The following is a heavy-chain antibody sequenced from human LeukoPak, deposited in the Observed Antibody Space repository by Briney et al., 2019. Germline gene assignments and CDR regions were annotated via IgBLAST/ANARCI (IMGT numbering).Heavy chain of an antibody. D-gene: IGHD6-6*01. Sequence: GGSLRLSCAASGFTSSSYGMHWVRQAPGKGLEWVAVISYDGSNKYYADSVKGRFTISRDNSKNTLYLQMNSLRAEDTAAYYCALTSSSKGGLDYWGQGTLVTVSS. V-gene: IGHV3-30*03. CDR3: ALTSSSKGGLDY. J-gene: IGHJ4*02. CDR2: ISYDGSNK. CDR1: GFTSSSYG.